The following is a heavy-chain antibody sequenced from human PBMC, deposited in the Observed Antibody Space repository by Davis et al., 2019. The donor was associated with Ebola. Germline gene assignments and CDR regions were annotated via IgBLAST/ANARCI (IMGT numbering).Heavy chain of an antibody. V-gene: IGHV1-18*01. CDR2: ISTYNGHT. CDR3: AKDGVGATSFDY. J-gene: IGHJ4*02. CDR1: GFRLTNNA. Sequence: ASVKVSCKASGFRLTNNAINWVRQAPGQGLEWMGWISTYNGHTNYAQNLQGRVTMTTDTSTTPAYMELRSLRSDDTALYYCAKDGVGATSFDYWGQGTLVTVSS. D-gene: IGHD1-26*01.